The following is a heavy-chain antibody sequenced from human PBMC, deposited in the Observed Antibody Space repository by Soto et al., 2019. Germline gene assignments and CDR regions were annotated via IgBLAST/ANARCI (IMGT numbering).Heavy chain of an antibody. D-gene: IGHD6-6*01. CDR3: ARHVTRSSPGIAARREDYYYGMDV. V-gene: IGHV4-39*01. Sequence: SETLSLTCTFSGGSISSSSYYWGWVRQPPGKGPEWIGRIYYSGSTYYNPSLKSRATISAATPKNQFSLKLSSVTAADTAVYYCARHVTRSSPGIAARREDYYYGMDVWGQGTTVTFS. CDR2: IYYSGST. CDR1: GGSISSSSYY. J-gene: IGHJ6*02.